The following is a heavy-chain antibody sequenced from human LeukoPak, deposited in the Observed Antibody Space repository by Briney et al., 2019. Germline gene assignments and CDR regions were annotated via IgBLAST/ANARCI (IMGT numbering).Heavy chain of an antibody. CDR3: ARGGLLNWFDP. CDR1: GDSFSSVSYY. Sequence: SETLSLTCTVSGDSFSSVSYYWSWIRQPAGKGLEWIGRIYATGSTNYNPSLKSRVTISVDTSKNQFSLKLSSVTAADTAVYYCARGGLLNWFDPWGQGTLVTVSS. J-gene: IGHJ5*02. V-gene: IGHV4-61*02. CDR2: IYATGST. D-gene: IGHD1-26*01.